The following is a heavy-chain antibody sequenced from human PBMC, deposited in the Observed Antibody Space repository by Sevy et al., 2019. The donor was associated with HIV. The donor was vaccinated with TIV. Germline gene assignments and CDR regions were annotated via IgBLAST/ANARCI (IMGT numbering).Heavy chain of an antibody. V-gene: IGHV4-34*01. J-gene: IGHJ6*02. Sequence: SETLALTCAVYGGSFSGYYWSWIRQPPGKGLEWIGEINHSGSTNYNPSPKSRVTISVDTSKNHLSLKMSSVTAADTAVYCCARVNKVEVDYYGMDVWGQGTTVTVSS. CDR1: GGSFSGYY. CDR2: INHSGST. CDR3: ARVNKVEVDYYGMDV.